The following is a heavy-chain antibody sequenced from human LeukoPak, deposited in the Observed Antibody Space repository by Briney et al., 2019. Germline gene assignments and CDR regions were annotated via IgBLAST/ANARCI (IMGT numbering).Heavy chain of an antibody. CDR2: INHSGST. CDR3: ARVQPWFDP. V-gene: IGHV4-34*01. J-gene: IGHJ5*02. Sequence: SETLSLTCAAYGGSFSGYYWSWIRQPPGKGLEWIGEINHSGSTNYNPSLKSRVTISVDTSKNQFSLKLSSVTAADTAVYYCARVQPWFDPWGQGTLVTVSS. CDR1: GGSFSGYY. D-gene: IGHD2-2*01.